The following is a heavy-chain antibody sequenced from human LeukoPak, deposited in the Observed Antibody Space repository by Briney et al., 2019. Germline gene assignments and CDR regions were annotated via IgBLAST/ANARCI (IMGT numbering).Heavy chain of an antibody. CDR2: ISGSGGST. V-gene: IGHV3-23*01. CDR3: ARAPWMEKYYFDY. Sequence: GGSLRLSCAASGFTFSSYAMSWVRQAPGKGLEWVSAISGSGGSTYYADSVKGRFTISRDNSKNTLYLQMNSLRAEDTAVYYCARAPWMEKYYFDYWGQGTLVTVSS. D-gene: IGHD1-1*01. CDR1: GFTFSSYA. J-gene: IGHJ4*02.